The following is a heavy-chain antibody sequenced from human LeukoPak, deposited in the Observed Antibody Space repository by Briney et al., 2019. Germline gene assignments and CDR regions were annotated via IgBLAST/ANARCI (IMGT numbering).Heavy chain of an antibody. V-gene: IGHV3-33*01. CDR2: IWYDGSNK. J-gene: IGHJ4*02. Sequence: PGRSLRLSCAASGFTFSSYGMHWVRQAPGKGLEWVAVIWYDGSNKYYADSVKGRFTISRDNSKNTLYLQMNSLRAEDTAVYYCARVLWFGGIYYFDYWGQGTLVTVSS. D-gene: IGHD3-10*01. CDR1: GFTFSSYG. CDR3: ARVLWFGGIYYFDY.